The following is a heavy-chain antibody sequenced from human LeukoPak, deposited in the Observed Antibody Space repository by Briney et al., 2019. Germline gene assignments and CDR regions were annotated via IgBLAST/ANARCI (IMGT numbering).Heavy chain of an antibody. CDR1: GFTFSSYG. CDR3: ARDRSGTMVRGIFDY. D-gene: IGHD3-10*01. Sequence: PGRSPRLSCAASGFTFSSYGMHWVRQAPGKGLEWVAVIWYDGSNKYYADSVKGRFTISRDNSKNTLYLQMNSLRAEDTAVYYCARDRSGTMVRGIFDYWGQGTLVTVSS. J-gene: IGHJ4*02. CDR2: IWYDGSNK. V-gene: IGHV3-33*01.